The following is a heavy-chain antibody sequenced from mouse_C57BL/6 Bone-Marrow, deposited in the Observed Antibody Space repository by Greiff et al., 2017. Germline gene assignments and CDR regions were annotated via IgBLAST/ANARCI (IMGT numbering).Heavy chain of an antibody. V-gene: IGHV1-55*01. Sequence: QVQLQQPGAELVKPGASVKMSCKASGYTFTSYWITWVKQRPGQGLEWIGDIYPTSGRTNYNEKFKSKAILTVDTSSNTAYMQLSSLTSEDSAVFYCAGAGPLGRGFDYWGQGTTLTGSS. J-gene: IGHJ2*01. CDR2: IYPTSGRT. CDR3: AGAGPLGRGFDY. D-gene: IGHD4-1*01. CDR1: GYTFTSYW.